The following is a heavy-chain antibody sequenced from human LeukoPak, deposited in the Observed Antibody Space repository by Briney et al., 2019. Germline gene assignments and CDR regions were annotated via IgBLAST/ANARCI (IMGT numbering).Heavy chain of an antibody. Sequence: PSETLSLTCTVSGGSISSYYWSWIRQPAGRGLEWIGHIYTSGSTNYNPSLKSRVTMSVDTSKNQFSLKLSSVTAADTAVYYCATSENDFWSGYDTPVHFGIWGQGTMVTVSS. V-gene: IGHV4-4*07. D-gene: IGHD3-3*01. CDR2: IYTSGST. CDR1: GGSISSYY. J-gene: IGHJ3*02. CDR3: ATSENDFWSGYDTPVHFGI.